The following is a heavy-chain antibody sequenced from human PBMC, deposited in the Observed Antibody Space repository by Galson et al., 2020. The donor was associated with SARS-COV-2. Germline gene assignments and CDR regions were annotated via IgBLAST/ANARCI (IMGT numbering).Heavy chain of an antibody. Sequence: GESLKISCAASGFTFSSYEMNWVRQAPGKGLEWVSYISSSGSTIYYADSVKGRFTISRDNAKNSLYLQMNSLRAEDTAVYYCARDMPSYVDTAMVGYYYGMDVWGQGTTVTVSS. CDR3: ARDMPSYVDTAMVGYYYGMDV. V-gene: IGHV3-48*03. CDR2: ISSSGSTI. J-gene: IGHJ6*02. CDR1: GFTFSSYE. D-gene: IGHD5-18*01.